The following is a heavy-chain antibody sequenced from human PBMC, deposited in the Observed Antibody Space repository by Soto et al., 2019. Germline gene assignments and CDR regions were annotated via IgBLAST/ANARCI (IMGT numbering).Heavy chain of an antibody. Sequence: EVQLVESGEGLVQPGGSLRLSCAASGFTFSSYAMHWVRQAPGKGLEYVSAISSNGGSTYYADSVKGRFTISRDNSKNTLYLQMGSLRAEDMAVYYCARTTGRAVAGPLGYWGQGTLVTVSS. J-gene: IGHJ4*02. CDR1: GFTFSSYA. CDR2: ISSNGGST. CDR3: ARTTGRAVAGPLGY. D-gene: IGHD6-19*01. V-gene: IGHV3-64*02.